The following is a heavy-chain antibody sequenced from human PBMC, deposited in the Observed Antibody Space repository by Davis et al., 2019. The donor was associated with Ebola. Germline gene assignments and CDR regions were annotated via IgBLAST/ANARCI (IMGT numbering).Heavy chain of an antibody. CDR1: GGSFSGYY. J-gene: IGHJ4*02. Sequence: PSETLSLTCAVYGGSFSGYYWSWIRQPPGKGLEWIGEINHSGSTNYNPSLKSRVTISVDTSKNQFSLKLSSVTAADTAVYYCARWGFYGGCDYWGQGTLVTVSS. CDR3: ARWGFYGGCDY. D-gene: IGHD3-16*01. CDR2: INHSGST. V-gene: IGHV4-34*01.